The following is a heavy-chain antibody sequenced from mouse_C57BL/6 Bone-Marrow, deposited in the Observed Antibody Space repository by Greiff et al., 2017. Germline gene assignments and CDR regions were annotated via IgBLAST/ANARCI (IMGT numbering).Heavy chain of an antibody. V-gene: IGHV5-4*01. CDR1: GFTFSSYA. CDR3: ARDGYYVGY. CDR2: ISDGGSYT. J-gene: IGHJ2*01. Sequence: EVQLQESGGGLVKPGGSLKLSCAASGFTFSSYAMSWVRQTPEKRLEWVATISDGGSYTYYPDNVTGRFTISRDNAKNNLYLQMSHLKSEDTAMYYCARDGYYVGYWGQGTTLTVSS.